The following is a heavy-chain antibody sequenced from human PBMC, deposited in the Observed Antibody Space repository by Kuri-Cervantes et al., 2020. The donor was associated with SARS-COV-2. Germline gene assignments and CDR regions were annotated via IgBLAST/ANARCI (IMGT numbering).Heavy chain of an antibody. V-gene: IGHV3-64*04. CDR3: AKALTSPYSGSYCVDH. Sequence: GGSLRLSYSASGFTFSSYAMHWVRQAPGKGLEYVSAISSNGGSTYYADSVKGRFTISRDNSKNTLYLQMNSLRAEDTAVYYCAKALTSPYSGSYCVDHWGQGTLVTVSS. D-gene: IGHD1-26*01. CDR1: GFTFSSYA. J-gene: IGHJ4*02. CDR2: ISSNGGST.